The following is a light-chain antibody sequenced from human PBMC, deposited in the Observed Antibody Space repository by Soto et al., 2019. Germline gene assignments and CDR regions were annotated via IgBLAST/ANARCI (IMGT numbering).Light chain of an antibody. J-gene: IGKJ4*01. CDR3: QQLNNYLT. V-gene: IGKV1-9*01. CDR2: AAS. Sequence: DIQLTQSPSFLSASVGDRVTITCRASQGIASYLAWYQQKPGKAPKLLIYAASTLHSGVPSRFSGSGSGTEFTLTISSLQPEDFATYYCQQLNNYLTFGGGTKVEIK. CDR1: QGIASY.